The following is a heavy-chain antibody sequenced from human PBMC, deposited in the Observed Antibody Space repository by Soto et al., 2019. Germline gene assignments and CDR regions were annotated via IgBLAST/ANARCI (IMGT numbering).Heavy chain of an antibody. Sequence: APGKGLEWVSYISSSSSTIYYADSVKGRFTISRDNAKNSLYLQMNSLRDEDTAVYYCASLSGLLVPYFDYWGQGTLVTVSS. D-gene: IGHD6-13*01. J-gene: IGHJ4*02. CDR3: ASLSGLLVPYFDY. CDR2: ISSSSSTI. V-gene: IGHV3-48*02.